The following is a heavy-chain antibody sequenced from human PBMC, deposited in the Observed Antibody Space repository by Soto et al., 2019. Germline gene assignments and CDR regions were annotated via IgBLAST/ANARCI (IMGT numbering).Heavy chain of an antibody. V-gene: IGHV3-53*01. D-gene: IGHD3-22*01. J-gene: IGHJ3*02. Sequence: LRLSCAASGFTVNSKYMSWVRQAPGKGLEWVSVIYSSGSTYYADSVKDRFTISRDNSKNTLYLQMNSLRAEDTAVYYCAKVALGGYYDSSGYRGAFDIWGQGTMVTVSS. CDR2: IYSSGST. CDR3: AKVALGGYYDSSGYRGAFDI. CDR1: GFTVNSKY.